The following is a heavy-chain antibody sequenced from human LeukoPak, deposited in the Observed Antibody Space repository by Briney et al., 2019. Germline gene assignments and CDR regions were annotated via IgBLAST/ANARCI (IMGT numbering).Heavy chain of an antibody. CDR1: GVTFTSYW. V-gene: IGHV3-74*03. CDR3: ARWDYYDSSGYSR. J-gene: IGHJ4*02. CDR2: VKSDGSTT. Sequence: PGGSLRLSCVGSGVTFTSYWMHWVRQAPGKGLVWVSRVKSDGSTTTCADSVKGRFTISRDNAKNTLYLQMNSLRAEDTAVYYCARWDYYDSSGYSRWGQGTLVTVSS. D-gene: IGHD3-22*01.